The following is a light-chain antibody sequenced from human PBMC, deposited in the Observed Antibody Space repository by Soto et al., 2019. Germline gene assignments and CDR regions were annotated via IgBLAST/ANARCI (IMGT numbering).Light chain of an antibody. V-gene: IGKV3-11*01. Sequence: EIVLTQSPATLSLSPGERATLSCRASQSVSSYLAWYPQKPGQAPRLLIYDASNRATGIPARFSGSGSGADFTLTISSLEPEDFAVDYCQHRSNWPLTFGGGKKVEIK. CDR3: QHRSNWPLT. CDR1: QSVSSY. J-gene: IGKJ4*01. CDR2: DAS.